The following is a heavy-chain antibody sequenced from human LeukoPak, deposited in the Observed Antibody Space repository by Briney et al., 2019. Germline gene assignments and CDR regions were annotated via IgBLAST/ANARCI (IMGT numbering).Heavy chain of an antibody. J-gene: IGHJ4*02. CDR3: ASHGVAVGGWADY. V-gene: IGHV3-11*04. D-gene: IGHD2-15*01. Sequence: PGGSLSLSCAASGFTFSDYYMSWIRQASGKGPEWVSYISGSGSTIYYADSVKGRFTISRDNAKNSLYLQMNSLRAEDTAVYYCASHGVAVGGWADYSGQGILVTVSS. CDR2: ISGSGSTI. CDR1: GFTFSDYY.